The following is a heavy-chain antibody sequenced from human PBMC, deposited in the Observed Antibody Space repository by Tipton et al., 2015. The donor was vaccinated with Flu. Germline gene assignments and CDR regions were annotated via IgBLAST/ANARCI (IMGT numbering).Heavy chain of an antibody. V-gene: IGHV4-59*01. D-gene: IGHD2-2*01. J-gene: IGHJ5*02. CDR3: ATGRMSSDSTNRFDP. Sequence: TLSLTCTVSGVSIVAYYWTWIRQSPGKGLEWIGYVFYNGATDYNPSLEGRVTISVDRSKNEVSLKLRSVTAADTAVYYCATGRMSSDSTNRFDPWGQGTLVTVSS. CDR1: GVSIVAYY. CDR2: VFYNGAT.